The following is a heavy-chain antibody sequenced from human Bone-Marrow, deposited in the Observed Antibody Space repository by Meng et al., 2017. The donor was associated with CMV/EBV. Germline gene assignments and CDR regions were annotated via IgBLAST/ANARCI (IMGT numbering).Heavy chain of an antibody. CDR2: ISSSGTTK. CDR3: SRRFGY. CDR1: GYPFSDYD. Sequence: GGSLRLSCIASGYPFSDYDMNWVRQAPGKGLQWVSFISSSGTTKYYTDSVKGRFTISRDNAHNRLFLQMDSLRVEDTAVNYCSRRFGYWGQGTLVPVSS. J-gene: IGHJ4*02. V-gene: IGHV3-48*03.